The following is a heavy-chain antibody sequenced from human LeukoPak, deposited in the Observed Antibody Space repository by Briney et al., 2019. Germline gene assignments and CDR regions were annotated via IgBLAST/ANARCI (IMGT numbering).Heavy chain of an antibody. Sequence: SETLSLTCTVSGGSTSSSSYYWGWIRQPPGKGLEWIGSIYYSGSTYYNPSLKSRVTISVDTSKNQFSLKLSSVTAADTAVYYCAITYYYGSGSYYMAYYYGMDVWGQGTTVTVSS. CDR1: GGSTSSSSYY. CDR2: IYYSGST. J-gene: IGHJ6*02. CDR3: AITYYYGSGSYYMAYYYGMDV. D-gene: IGHD3-10*01. V-gene: IGHV4-39*01.